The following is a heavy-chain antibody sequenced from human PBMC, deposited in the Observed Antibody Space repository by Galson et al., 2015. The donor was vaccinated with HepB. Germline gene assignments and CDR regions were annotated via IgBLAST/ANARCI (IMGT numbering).Heavy chain of an antibody. CDR2: TYYSGST. J-gene: IGHJ5*02. V-gene: IGHV4-39*01. Sequence: SETLSLTCTVSGGSISDKTYYWGWIRQSPVEGLEWIGSTYYSGSTYYNPSLKGRVTIFADTSKNQFSLKLNSVTAADTAVYYCARHNSVNANGWFDPWGQGTLVTVSS. D-gene: IGHD5/OR15-5a*01. CDR1: GGSISDKTYY. CDR3: ARHNSVNANGWFDP.